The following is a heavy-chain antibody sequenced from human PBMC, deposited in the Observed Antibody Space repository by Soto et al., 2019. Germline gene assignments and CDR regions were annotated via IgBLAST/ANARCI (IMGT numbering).Heavy chain of an antibody. D-gene: IGHD3-22*01. V-gene: IGHV1-69*12. CDR2: IIPIFGTA. CDR1: GGTFSSYA. Sequence: QVQLVQSGAEVKKPGSSVKVSCKASGGTFSSYAISWVRQAPGQGLEWMGGIIPIFGTANYAQKFHGRVTITADESTSTAYMELSSLRSEDTAVYYCARRAYYYDSSGYDDYYYYGMDVWGQGTTVTVSS. CDR3: ARRAYYYDSSGYDDYYYYGMDV. J-gene: IGHJ6*02.